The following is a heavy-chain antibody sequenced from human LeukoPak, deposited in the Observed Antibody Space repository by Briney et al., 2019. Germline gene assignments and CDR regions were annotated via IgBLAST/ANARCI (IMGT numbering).Heavy chain of an antibody. Sequence: GGPLRLSCAASGFTFSSFAMSWVRQAPGKGLEWVSTISGSGDPTHYSDSVKGRFTTSRDDSKNTLYLQMSSLRAEDTAVYYCATGGSGSGDYYGYFDYWGQGTLVTVSS. J-gene: IGHJ4*02. CDR1: GFTFSSFA. CDR2: ISGSGDPT. D-gene: IGHD3-22*01. V-gene: IGHV3-23*01. CDR3: ATGGSGSGDYYGYFDY.